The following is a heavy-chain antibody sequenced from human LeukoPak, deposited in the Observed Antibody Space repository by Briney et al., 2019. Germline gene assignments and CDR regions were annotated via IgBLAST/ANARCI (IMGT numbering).Heavy chain of an antibody. D-gene: IGHD6-13*01. J-gene: IGHJ5*02. V-gene: IGHV1-2*02. CDR3: ARVAAAAQVGRFDP. CDR1: GYTFIGYY. Sequence: ASVKVSCKASGYTFIGYYMHWVRQAPGQGLEWMGWINPNSGGTNYAQKFQGRVTMTRDTSISTAYMELSRLRSDDTAVYYCARVAAAAQVGRFDPWGQGTLVTVSS. CDR2: INPNSGGT.